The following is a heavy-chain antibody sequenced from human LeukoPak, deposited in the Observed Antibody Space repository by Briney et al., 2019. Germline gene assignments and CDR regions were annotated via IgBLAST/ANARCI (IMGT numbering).Heavy chain of an antibody. V-gene: IGHV3-53*01. CDR1: GVTVSSNY. CDR3: ASEGIAAAGGAFDI. Sequence: GGSLRLSCAASGVTVSSNYMSWVRQAPGKGLEWVSEIYSGGSTYYADSVKGLFTISRDNSKNTLYLQMNSLRAEDTAVYYCASEGIAAAGGAFDIWGQGTMVTVSS. J-gene: IGHJ3*02. D-gene: IGHD6-13*01. CDR2: IYSGGST.